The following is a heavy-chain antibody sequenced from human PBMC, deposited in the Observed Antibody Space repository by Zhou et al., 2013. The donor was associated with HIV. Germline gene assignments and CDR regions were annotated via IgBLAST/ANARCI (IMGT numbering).Heavy chain of an antibody. CDR2: TNPQNENT. Sequence: QAQLVQSGGEVKEPGASVKVSCKTSGYRFSRYGIGWLRQAPGQGLEWMGWTNPQNENTDYAQKFQHRVTMTTDRSATTAYMELRSLTSADSAVYFCARDLSCVGGTCYPRGAFDIWGQGTVVTVSS. D-gene: IGHD2-15*01. CDR1: GYRFSRYG. J-gene: IGHJ3*02. CDR3: ARDLSCVGGTCYPRGAFDI. V-gene: IGHV1-18*04.